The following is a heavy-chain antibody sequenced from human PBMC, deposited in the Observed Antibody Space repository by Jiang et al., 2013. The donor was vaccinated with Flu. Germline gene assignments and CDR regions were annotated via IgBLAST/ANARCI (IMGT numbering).Heavy chain of an antibody. J-gene: IGHJ2*01. CDR2: ISYSGNT. CDR3: ARHYAGAPEVFWYFDP. D-gene: IGHD1-14*01. V-gene: IGHV4-39*01. Sequence: ETLSLTCTVSVAPSSVIFTTGLDPPAPRKGLEWIGTISYSGNTYSNPSLKSRVTLSVDTSKMQFSLKMTSVTAADTGVYYCARHYAGAPEVFWYFDPWGRGTLVTVSS. CDR1: VAPSSVIFTT.